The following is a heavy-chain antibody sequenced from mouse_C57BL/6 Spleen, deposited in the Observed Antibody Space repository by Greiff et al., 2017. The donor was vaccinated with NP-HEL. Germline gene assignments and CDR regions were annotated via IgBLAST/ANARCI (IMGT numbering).Heavy chain of an antibody. V-gene: IGHV3-6*01. D-gene: IGHD2-3*01. Sequence: ESGPGLVKPSQSLSLTCSVTGYSITSGYYWNWIRQFPGNKLEWMGYISYDGSNNYNPSLKNRIPITRDTSKNQFFLKLNSVTTEDTATYYCALYDSYFDYWGQGTTLTVSS. CDR3: ALYDSYFDY. CDR1: GYSITSGYY. CDR2: ISYDGSN. J-gene: IGHJ2*01.